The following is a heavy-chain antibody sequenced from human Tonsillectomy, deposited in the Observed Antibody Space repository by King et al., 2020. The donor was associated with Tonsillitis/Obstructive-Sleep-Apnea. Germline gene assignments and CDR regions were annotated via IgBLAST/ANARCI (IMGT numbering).Heavy chain of an antibody. CDR3: TTVNFWSGRDYYYYYIDV. Sequence: VQLVESGGGLVKPGGSLRLYCAASGFTFSNAWMSWVRQAPGKGLEWVGRIKSKTDGETVDYAAPVKGRFTISRDDSKNTLYLQMNSLKTEDTAVYYCTTVNFWSGRDYYYYYIDVWGKGTTVTVSS. D-gene: IGHD3-3*01. J-gene: IGHJ6*03. V-gene: IGHV3-15*01. CDR2: IKSKTDGETV. CDR1: GFTFSNAW.